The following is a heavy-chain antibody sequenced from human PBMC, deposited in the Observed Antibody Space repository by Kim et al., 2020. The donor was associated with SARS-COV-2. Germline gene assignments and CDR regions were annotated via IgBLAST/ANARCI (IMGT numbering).Heavy chain of an antibody. CDR1: GGSISSGSYY. Sequence: SETLSLTCTVSGGSISSGSYYWSWIRQPAGKGLEWIGRIYTSGSTNYNPSLKSRVTISVDTSKNQFSLKLSSVTAADTAVYYCAREGLGIAAAGFDYWGQGTLVTVSS. CDR3: AREGLGIAAAGFDY. J-gene: IGHJ4*02. V-gene: IGHV4-61*02. D-gene: IGHD6-13*01. CDR2: IYTSGST.